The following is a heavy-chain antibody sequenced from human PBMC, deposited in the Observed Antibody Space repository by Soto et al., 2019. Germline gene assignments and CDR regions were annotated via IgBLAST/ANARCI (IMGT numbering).Heavy chain of an antibody. D-gene: IGHD5-12*01. CDR1: GFTFSSYG. J-gene: IGHJ3*02. CDR2: IWYDGSNK. Sequence: QTGGSLRLSCAASGFTFSSYGMHWVRQAPGKGLEWVAVIWYDGSNKYYADSVKGRFTISRDNSKNTLYLQMNSLRAEDTAVYYCARPRRGYNPDAFDIWGQGTMVTVSS. V-gene: IGHV3-33*01. CDR3: ARPRRGYNPDAFDI.